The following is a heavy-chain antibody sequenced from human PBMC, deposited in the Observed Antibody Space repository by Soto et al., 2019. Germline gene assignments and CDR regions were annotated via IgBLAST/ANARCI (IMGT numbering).Heavy chain of an antibody. CDR1: GFTFSNYN. Sequence: EVQLVESGGDLVQPGGSLRLSCTASGFTFSNYNMNWVRQAPGKGLEWVSYISSSSNTIYYADSVKGRFTISRDNAKNSLYLQMNSLRAEDTALYYCAISVATAGTGMAYWGQGTLVTVSS. CDR2: ISSSSNTI. V-gene: IGHV3-48*01. CDR3: AISVATAGTGMAY. J-gene: IGHJ4*02. D-gene: IGHD6-19*01.